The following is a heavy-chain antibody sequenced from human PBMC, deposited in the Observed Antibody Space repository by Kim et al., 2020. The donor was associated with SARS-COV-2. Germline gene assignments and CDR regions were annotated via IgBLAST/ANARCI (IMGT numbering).Heavy chain of an antibody. V-gene: IGHV4-31*03. CDR1: GGSISSGGYY. CDR3: ARVVRILTGYSNWFDP. J-gene: IGHJ5*02. Sequence: SETLSLTCTVSGGSISSGGYYWSWIRQHPGKGREWIGYIYYSGSTYYNPSLKSRVTISVDTSKNQCFLKLSSVTAAATAGYCCARVVRILTGYSNWFDPCGQGTLRNVS. D-gene: IGHD3-9*01. CDR2: IYYSGST.